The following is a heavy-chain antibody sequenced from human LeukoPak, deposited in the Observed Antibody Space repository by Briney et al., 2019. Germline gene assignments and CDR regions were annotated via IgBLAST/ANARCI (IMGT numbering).Heavy chain of an antibody. V-gene: IGHV4-4*02. D-gene: IGHD3-10*01. CDR2: IYHSGST. CDR1: GGSIRSSNW. Sequence: SGTLSLTCAVSGGSIRSSNWWSWVRQPPGRGLEWIGEIYHSGSTNYNPSLKSRVTISVDKSKNQFSLKLSSVTAADTAVYYCARMLGSGDMYYYHGMDVWGKGTTVTVSS. J-gene: IGHJ6*04. CDR3: ARMLGSGDMYYYHGMDV.